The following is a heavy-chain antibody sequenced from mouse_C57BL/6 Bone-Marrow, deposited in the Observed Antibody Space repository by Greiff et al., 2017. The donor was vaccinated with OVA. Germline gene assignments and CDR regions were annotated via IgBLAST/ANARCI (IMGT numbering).Heavy chain of an antibody. D-gene: IGHD2-1*01. J-gene: IGHJ3*01. CDR3: ARDGNYAWFAY. Sequence: EVHLVESGGGLVKPGGSLKLSCAASGFTFSDYGMHWVRQAPEKGLEWVAYISSGSSTIYYADTVKGRFTISRDNAKNTMFLQMTSLRSEDTAMYYCARDGNYAWFAYWGQGTLVTVSA. CDR2: ISSGSSTI. V-gene: IGHV5-17*01. CDR1: GFTFSDYG.